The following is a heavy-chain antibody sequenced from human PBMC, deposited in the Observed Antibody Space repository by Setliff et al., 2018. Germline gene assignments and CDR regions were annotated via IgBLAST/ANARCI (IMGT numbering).Heavy chain of an antibody. CDR1: GYTFISYG. CDR3: ARRDGRSGYLGSDL. Sequence: ASVKVSCKASGYTFISYGISWVRQAPGQGLEWMGWINPKNGDIFYAPKFAGRVTMTRDTPISTVYMELSLLTSDDTAVYFCARRDGRSGYLGSDLWGHGSLVTVSS. V-gene: IGHV1-2*07. D-gene: IGHD3-22*01. J-gene: IGHJ5*02. CDR2: INPKNGDI.